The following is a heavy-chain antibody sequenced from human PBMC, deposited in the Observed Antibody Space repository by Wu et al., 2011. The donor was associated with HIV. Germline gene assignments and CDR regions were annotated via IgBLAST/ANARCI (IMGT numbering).Heavy chain of an antibody. D-gene: IGHD6-6*01. Sequence: QVQLVQSGAEVKKPGASVKVSCKASGYTFTGYYMHWVRQAPGQGLEWMGWINPNSGGTNYAQKFQGRVTMTRDTSISTAYMELSRLRSDDTAVYYCARGYLYSSSAPPYYYMDVWGKGTTVTVSS. V-gene: IGHV1-2*02. CDR1: GYTFTGYY. J-gene: IGHJ6*03. CDR2: INPNSGGT. CDR3: ARGYLYSSSAPPYYYMDV.